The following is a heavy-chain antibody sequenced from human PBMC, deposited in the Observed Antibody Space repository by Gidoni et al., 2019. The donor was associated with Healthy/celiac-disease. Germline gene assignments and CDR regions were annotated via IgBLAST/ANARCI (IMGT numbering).Heavy chain of an antibody. Sequence: QVQLVQSGAEVKKPGASVKVSYKASGYTFTSYYMHWVRQAPGQGLEWMGIINPSGGSTSYAQKFQGRVTMTRDTSTSTVYMELSSLRSEDTAVYYCATMATSPLGAFDIWGQGTMVTVSS. CDR2: INPSGGST. J-gene: IGHJ3*02. D-gene: IGHD5-12*01. V-gene: IGHV1-46*01. CDR3: ATMATSPLGAFDI. CDR1: GYTFTSYY.